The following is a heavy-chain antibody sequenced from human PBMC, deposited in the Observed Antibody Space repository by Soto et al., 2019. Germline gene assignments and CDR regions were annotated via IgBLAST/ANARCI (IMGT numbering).Heavy chain of an antibody. Sequence: QVQLQESGPGLVKPSQTLSLTCTVSGGSISSGDYYWSWIRQPPGKGLEWIGYIYHSGSTYYNPSPKIRVPISVDTSKTQFSLKLSSVTAADTAVYYCARERPDGARLDPWGQGTLVTVSS. CDR2: IYHSGST. D-gene: IGHD6-6*01. V-gene: IGHV4-30-4*01. CDR1: GGSISSGDYY. CDR3: ARERPDGARLDP. J-gene: IGHJ5*02.